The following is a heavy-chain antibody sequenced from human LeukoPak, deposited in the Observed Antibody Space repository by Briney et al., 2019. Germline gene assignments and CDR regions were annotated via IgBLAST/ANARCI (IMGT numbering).Heavy chain of an antibody. CDR3: ARGVSSGWFHAFDI. CDR2: IYYSGST. V-gene: IGHV4-59*01. Sequence: SETLSLTCTVSGGSISSCYWSWIRQPPGKGLEWIGYIYYSGSTNYNPSLKSRVTISVDTSKNQFSLKLSSVTAADTAVYYCARGVSSGWFHAFDIWGQGTMVTVSS. CDR1: GGSISSCY. D-gene: IGHD6-19*01. J-gene: IGHJ3*02.